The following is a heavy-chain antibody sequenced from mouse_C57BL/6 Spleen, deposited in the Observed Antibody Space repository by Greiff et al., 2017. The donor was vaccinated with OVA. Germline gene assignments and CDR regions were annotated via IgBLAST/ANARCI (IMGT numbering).Heavy chain of an antibody. CDR3: ARGLYGSSSHFDY. V-gene: IGHV14-3*01. CDR2: IDPANGNT. Sequence: VQLKESVAELVRPGASVKLSCTASGFNIKNTYMHWVKQRPEQGLEWIGMIDPANGNTKYAPKFQGKATITADTSSNTAYLQLSSLTSEDTAIYYCARGLYGSSSHFDYWGQGTTLTVSS. J-gene: IGHJ2*01. CDR1: GFNIKNTY. D-gene: IGHD1-1*01.